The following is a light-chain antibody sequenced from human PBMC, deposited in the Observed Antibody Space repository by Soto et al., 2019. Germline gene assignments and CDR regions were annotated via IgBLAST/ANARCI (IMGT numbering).Light chain of an antibody. V-gene: IGKV3-20*01. CDR1: QSVISSY. Sequence: EVVLTQSPGTLSLSPGERATLSCKASQSVISSYLAWYQQKPGQAPRLLIFGSSIRATGVPDRFSGSGSGTDFTLTISRLEPEDFAVYYCQQYGSSPPNTFGQGTKLEIK. CDR2: GSS. J-gene: IGKJ2*01. CDR3: QQYGSSPPNT.